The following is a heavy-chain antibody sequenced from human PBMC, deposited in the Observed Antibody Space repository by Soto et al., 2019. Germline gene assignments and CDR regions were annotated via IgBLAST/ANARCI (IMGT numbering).Heavy chain of an antibody. CDR1: GFTFTSSA. CDR3: AAASIETYYDFWNGYPLVDV. V-gene: IGHV1-58*02. CDR2: IVVGSGNT. Sequence: GASVKVSCKASGFTFTSSAMQWVRQARGQRLEWIGWIVVGSGNTNYAQKFQERVTITRDMSTSTAYMELSSLRSEDTAVYYCAAASIETYYDFWNGYPLVDVWGKGTTVTVSS. D-gene: IGHD3-3*01. J-gene: IGHJ6*04.